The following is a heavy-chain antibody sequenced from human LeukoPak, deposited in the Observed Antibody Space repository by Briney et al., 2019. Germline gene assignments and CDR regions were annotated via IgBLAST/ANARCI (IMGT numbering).Heavy chain of an antibody. CDR3: AKGYDSSGYYYGDFDY. Sequence: GRSLRLSCAASGFTFSSYAMSWVRQSPGQGLEWVSAISGSGGSTYYADSVKGRFTISRDNSKNTLYLQMNSLRAEDTAVYYCAKGYDSSGYYYGDFDYWGQGTLVTVSS. CDR1: GFTFSSYA. CDR2: ISGSGGST. J-gene: IGHJ4*02. V-gene: IGHV3-23*01. D-gene: IGHD3-22*01.